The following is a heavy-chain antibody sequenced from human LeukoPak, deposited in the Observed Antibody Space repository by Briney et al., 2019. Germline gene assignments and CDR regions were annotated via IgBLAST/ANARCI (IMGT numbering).Heavy chain of an antibody. J-gene: IGHJ4*02. D-gene: IGHD6-6*01. CDR1: GGTFSSYA. V-gene: IGHV1-69*05. Sequence: SVKVSCKASGGTFSSYAISWVRQAPGQGLEWMGGIIPIFGTANYAQKFQGRVTITTDESTSTAYMELSSLRSEDTAVYYCALEYNSSATFDYWGQGTLVTVSS. CDR3: ALEYNSSATFDY. CDR2: IIPIFGTA.